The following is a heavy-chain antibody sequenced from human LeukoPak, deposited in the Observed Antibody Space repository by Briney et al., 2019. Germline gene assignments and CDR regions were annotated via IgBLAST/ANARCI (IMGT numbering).Heavy chain of an antibody. V-gene: IGHV3-21*06. Sequence: GGSLRLSCAASGFTFSSYTMNWVRQAPGKGLEWVSSISSRSSYIYYADSVKGRFTISRDNAKNSLYLQMNSLRAEDTAVYYCARDRNTLGVDSWGQGTLVTVSS. CDR1: GFTFSSYT. CDR3: ARDRNTLGVDS. D-gene: IGHD2-2*02. CDR2: ISSRSSYI. J-gene: IGHJ4*02.